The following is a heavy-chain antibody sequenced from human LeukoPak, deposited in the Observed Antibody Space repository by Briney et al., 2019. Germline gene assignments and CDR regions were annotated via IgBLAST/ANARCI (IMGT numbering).Heavy chain of an antibody. CDR3: AREAFYKSGWYSLFGH. J-gene: IGHJ4*02. D-gene: IGHD6-19*01. V-gene: IGHV3-30*04. CDR2: MSYDGSNS. Sequence: GGSLRLSCVVSGFTFSNYVMHWVRQAPGKGLEWVAVMSYDGSNSYYADSVKGRFTISRDNSKNTLYLQMNSLRVEDTAIYYCAREAFYKSGWYSLFGHWGQGTLVTVSS. CDR1: GFTFSNYV.